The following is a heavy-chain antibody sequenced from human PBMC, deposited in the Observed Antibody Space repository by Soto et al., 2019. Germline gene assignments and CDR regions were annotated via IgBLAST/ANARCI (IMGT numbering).Heavy chain of an antibody. CDR3: AREQKVLLWFGELVGWFDP. CDR2: IYYSGST. Sequence: SETLSLTCTVSGGSISSYYWSWLRQPPGKGLEWIGYIYYSGSTNYNPSLKSRVTISVDTSKNQFSLKLSSVTAADTAVYYCAREQKVLLWFGELVGWFDPWGQGTLVTVSS. CDR1: GGSISSYY. J-gene: IGHJ5*02. D-gene: IGHD3-10*01. V-gene: IGHV4-59*01.